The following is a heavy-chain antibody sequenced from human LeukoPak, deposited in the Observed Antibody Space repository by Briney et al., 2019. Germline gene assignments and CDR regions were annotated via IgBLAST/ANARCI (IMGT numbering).Heavy chain of an antibody. V-gene: IGHV4-30-4*01. D-gene: IGHD3-22*01. CDR2: IYYGGST. J-gene: IGHJ5*02. Sequence: PSETLSLTCTVSGGSISSGDYYWSWIRQPPGKGLEWIGYIYYGGSTYYNPSLKSRVTISVDTSKNQFSLKLSSVTAADTAVYYCARGEYYYDSSGPWFDPWGQGTLVTVSS. CDR1: GGSISSGDYY. CDR3: ARGEYYYDSSGPWFDP.